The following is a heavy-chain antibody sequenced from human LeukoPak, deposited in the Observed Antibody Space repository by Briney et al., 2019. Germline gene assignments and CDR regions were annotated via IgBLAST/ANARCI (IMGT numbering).Heavy chain of an antibody. Sequence: PGGSLRLSCAASGFTFSSYWMSWVRQAPGKGLEWVANIKEDGSEKYYMDSVKGRFTISRDNAKNSLYLQMNSLRADDTAVYYCAREGFDDYGDYYGMDVWGQGTTVTVSS. CDR3: AREGFDDYGDYYGMDV. CDR1: GFTFSSYW. V-gene: IGHV3-7*03. J-gene: IGHJ6*02. D-gene: IGHD4-17*01. CDR2: IKEDGSEK.